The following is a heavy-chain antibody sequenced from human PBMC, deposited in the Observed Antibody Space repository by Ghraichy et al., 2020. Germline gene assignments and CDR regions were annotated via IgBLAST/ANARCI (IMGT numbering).Heavy chain of an antibody. J-gene: IGHJ5*02. CDR1: GGSFKSYF. CDR2: VHATERA. Sequence: SETLSLTCEVSGGSFKSYFFSWLRQIPNRGLEWIGVVHATERANYNPSLESRVIMSVDTANSQVALRLSSVTGADTGLYYCARRRRGGQTPHWFAPWGPGTEVTVSA. D-gene: IGHD4-23*01. CDR3: ARRRRGGQTPHWFAP. V-gene: IGHV4-34*01.